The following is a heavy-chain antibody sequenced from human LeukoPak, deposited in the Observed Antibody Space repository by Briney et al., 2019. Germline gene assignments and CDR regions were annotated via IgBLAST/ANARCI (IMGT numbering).Heavy chain of an antibody. CDR1: GYTFTSYG. Sequence: GASVKVSCKASGYTFTSYGISWVRQAPGQGLEWMGWISAYNGSTNYAQKLQGRVTMTTDTSTSTAYMELRSLRSDDTAVYYCARDYYCSSTSCPFIRRYYYGMDVWGQGTTVTVSS. V-gene: IGHV1-18*01. D-gene: IGHD2-2*01. CDR2: ISAYNGST. CDR3: ARDYYCSSTSCPFIRRYYYGMDV. J-gene: IGHJ6*02.